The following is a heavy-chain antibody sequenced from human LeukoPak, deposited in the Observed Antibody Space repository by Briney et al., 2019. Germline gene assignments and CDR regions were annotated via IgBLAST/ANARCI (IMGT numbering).Heavy chain of an antibody. D-gene: IGHD3-22*01. CDR2: INHSGST. Sequence: PSETLSLTCAVYGGSFSGYYWSWIRQPPGKGLEWIGEINHSGSTNYNSSLKSRVTISVDTSKNQFSLKLSSVTAADTAVYYCARLKYYYDSSGYRAEYFQHWGQGTLVTVSS. CDR3: ARLKYYYDSSGYRAEYFQH. CDR1: GGSFSGYY. V-gene: IGHV4-34*01. J-gene: IGHJ1*01.